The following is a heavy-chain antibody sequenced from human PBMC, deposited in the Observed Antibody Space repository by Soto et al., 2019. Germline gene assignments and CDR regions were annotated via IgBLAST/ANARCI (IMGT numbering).Heavy chain of an antibody. V-gene: IGHV3-48*02. CDR2: ISSSSSTI. D-gene: IGHD1-26*01. CDR3: ARSEWELLFYCEY. J-gene: IGHJ4*02. CDR1: GFTFSSYS. Sequence: LRLSCSASGFTFSSYSMTWVRQAPGKGLEWVSYISSSSSTIYYAYSVKGRFTISRDNAKNSLYLQMNSLRDEDTAVYYCARSEWELLFYCEYWGKGNLVSVSA.